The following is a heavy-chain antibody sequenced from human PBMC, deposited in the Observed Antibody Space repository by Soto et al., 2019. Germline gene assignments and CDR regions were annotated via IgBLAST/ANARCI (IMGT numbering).Heavy chain of an antibody. CDR2: IWYDGNNK. D-gene: IGHD2-21*01. CDR3: ARGLHSLFDY. CDR1: GFTFSNYG. J-gene: IGHJ4*02. V-gene: IGHV3-33*01. Sequence: GGSLRLSCAASGFTFSNYGMHWVRQAPGKGLEGVAVIWYDGNNKYYADSVKGRFTISRDNSNNTLYVQMTSLRAEDTAVYYCARGLHSLFDYWGQGTLVTVSS.